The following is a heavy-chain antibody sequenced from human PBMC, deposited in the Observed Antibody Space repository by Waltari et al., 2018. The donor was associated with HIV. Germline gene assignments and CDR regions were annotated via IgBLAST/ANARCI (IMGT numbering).Heavy chain of an antibody. D-gene: IGHD1-26*01. J-gene: IGHJ4*02. CDR1: GYDFRSHW. V-gene: IGHV5-51*01. Sequence: EVQLVQSGAEVKKPGESLKISWKCAGYDFRSHWIGWVRQLPGRGLEWLGIVFPGDAETKYSPSSQGRVAISADNSITTAYLQWRSLKASDTAVYYCAKLYEAEWDLRADYWGQGTLVTVSS. CDR3: AKLYEAEWDLRADY. CDR2: VFPGDAET.